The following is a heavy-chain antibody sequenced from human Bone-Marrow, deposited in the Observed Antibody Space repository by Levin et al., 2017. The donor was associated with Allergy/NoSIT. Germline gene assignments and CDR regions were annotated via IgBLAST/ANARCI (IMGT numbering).Heavy chain of an antibody. D-gene: IGHD3-10*01. CDR3: ARQRYGYFGSESPDYWYFDL. J-gene: IGHJ2*01. V-gene: IGHV4-39*01. Sequence: PSETLSLTCTVSGGPIRSSSYFWGWVRQPPGKGLECIGGIYYNGRTSYNPSLESRVTMSVDTSRNQFSLQLSSVTAADTSLYYCARQRYGYFGSESPDYWYFDLWGRGTLVTVSS. CDR2: IYYNGRT. CDR1: GGPIRSSSYF.